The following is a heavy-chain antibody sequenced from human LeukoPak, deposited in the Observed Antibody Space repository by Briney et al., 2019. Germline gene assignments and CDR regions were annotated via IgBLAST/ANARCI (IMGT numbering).Heavy chain of an antibody. V-gene: IGHV3-49*04. D-gene: IGHD5-18*01. Sequence: GGSLRLSCTAAGFTVGDYAVSWVRQAPGKGRGWVGFIRRKAYGGTAEYAASVKGRFTISRHDSNSIAYLQMTNLKTEDTAVYYCRGYSYSIGIDYWGQGTLVTVSS. CDR1: GFTVGDYA. CDR3: RGYSYSIGIDY. CDR2: IRRKAYGGTA. J-gene: IGHJ4*02.